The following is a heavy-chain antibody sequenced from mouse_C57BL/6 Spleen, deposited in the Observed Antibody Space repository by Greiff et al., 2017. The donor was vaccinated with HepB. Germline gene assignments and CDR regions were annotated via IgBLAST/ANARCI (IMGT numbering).Heavy chain of an antibody. CDR2: ISSGGSYT. D-gene: IGHD1-1*01. Sequence: EVQRVESGGDLVKPGGSLKLSCAASGFTFSSYGMSWVRQTPDKRLEWVATISSGGSYTYYPDSVKGRFTISRDNAKNTLYLQMSSLKSEDTAMYYCARKYYGSSSYAMDYWGQGTSVTVSS. V-gene: IGHV5-6*01. CDR1: GFTFSSYG. J-gene: IGHJ4*01. CDR3: ARKYYGSSSYAMDY.